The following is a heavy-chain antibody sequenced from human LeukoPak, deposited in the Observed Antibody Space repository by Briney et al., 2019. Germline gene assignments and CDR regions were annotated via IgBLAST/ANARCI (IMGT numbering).Heavy chain of an antibody. CDR1: GGTFSSYA. D-gene: IGHD2-2*02. J-gene: IGHJ6*02. V-gene: IGHV1-69*13. CDR3: ARVGVVVVPAAIRGPKDYYYGMDV. CDR2: IIPIFGTA. Sequence: SVKVSCKASGGTFSSYAISWVRQAPGQGLEWMGGIIPIFGTANYAQKFQGRVTITADESTSTAYMELSSLRSEDTAVYYCARVGVVVVPAAIRGPKDYYYGMDVWGQGTTVIVSS.